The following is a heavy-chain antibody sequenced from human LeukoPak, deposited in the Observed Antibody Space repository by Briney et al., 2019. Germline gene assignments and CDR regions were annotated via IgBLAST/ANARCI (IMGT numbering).Heavy chain of an antibody. Sequence: GGSLRLSCAASGFTVTTQYMTWVRHAPGQGLEWVSLIFDGTATHYQDSVKGRFSISRDTSKTALDLQMSGLRAEHTAVYYCARVHGTKRSYLDDWGQGIQVTVSS. CDR1: GFTVTTQY. V-gene: IGHV3-66*01. CDR3: ARVHGTKRSYLDD. D-gene: IGHD1-26*01. J-gene: IGHJ4*02. CDR2: IFDGTAT.